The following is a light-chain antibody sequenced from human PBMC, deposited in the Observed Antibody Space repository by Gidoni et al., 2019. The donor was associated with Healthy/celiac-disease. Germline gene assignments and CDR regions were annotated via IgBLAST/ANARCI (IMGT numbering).Light chain of an antibody. CDR3: QVWDSSSDHVV. CDR1: NIGSKS. CDR2: ADS. V-gene: IGLV3-21*02. J-gene: IGLJ2*01. Sequence: SYVLTQPPSVSVAPGRTARITCGGNNIGSKSVHWYQQKPGTAPVLVVYADSDRPSGIPGRFSGSNSGNTATLTISRVEAGDEADYYCQVWDSSSDHVVFGGGTKLTVL.